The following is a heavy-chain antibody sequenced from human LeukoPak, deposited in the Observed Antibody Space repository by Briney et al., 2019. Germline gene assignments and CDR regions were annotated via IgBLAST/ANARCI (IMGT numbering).Heavy chain of an antibody. D-gene: IGHD2-8*01. J-gene: IGHJ4*02. CDR3: ARDLHDIVLMVYATFDY. CDR1: GFIATTNY. CDR2: ISYDGSNK. V-gene: IGHV3-30*03. Sequence: GGSLRLSCAGSGFIATTNYMSWVRQAPGKGLEWVAVISYDGSNKYYADSVKGRFTISRDNSKNTLYLQMNSLRAEDTAVYYCARDLHDIVLMVYATFDYWGQGTLVTVSS.